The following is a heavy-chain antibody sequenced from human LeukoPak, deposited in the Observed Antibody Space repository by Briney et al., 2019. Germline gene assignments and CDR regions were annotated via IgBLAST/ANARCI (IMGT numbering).Heavy chain of an antibody. CDR2: INPNSGGT. CDR3: ASDYSNYYYGMDV. Sequence: GASVKVSCKASGYTFTGYYMHWVRQAPGQGLEWIGWINPNSGGTNYAQKFQGRVTMTRDTSISTAYMELSRLRSDDTAVYYCASDYSNYYYGMDVWGQGTTVTVSS. J-gene: IGHJ6*02. CDR1: GYTFTGYY. D-gene: IGHD4-11*01. V-gene: IGHV1-2*02.